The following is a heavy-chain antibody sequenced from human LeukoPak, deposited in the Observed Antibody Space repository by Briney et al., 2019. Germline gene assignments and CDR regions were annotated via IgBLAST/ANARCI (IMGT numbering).Heavy chain of an antibody. CDR1: GLTFDDYA. Sequence: GGALRLSCAASGLTFDDYAMHWLRQAPGKGLEWVSLISWDGGSTYYADSVKGRFTISRDNSKNTLYLQMNSLRAEDTAVYYCAKGICSSTSCSEDYWGQGTLVTVSS. J-gene: IGHJ4*02. D-gene: IGHD2-2*01. CDR3: AKGICSSTSCSEDY. CDR2: ISWDGGST. V-gene: IGHV3-43D*03.